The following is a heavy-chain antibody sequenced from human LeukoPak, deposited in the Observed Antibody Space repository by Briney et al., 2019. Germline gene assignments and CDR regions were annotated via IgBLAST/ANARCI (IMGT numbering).Heavy chain of an antibody. CDR3: AKVGGSSGWYEVGYYFDY. D-gene: IGHD6-19*01. Sequence: PGGSLRLSCAASGFTFDDYAMHWVRQAPGKGLEWVSGISWKSGSIGYADSVKGRFTISRDNAKNSLYLQMNSLRAEDTALYYCAKVGGSSGWYEVGYYFDYWGQGTLVTVSS. CDR2: ISWKSGSI. J-gene: IGHJ4*02. CDR1: GFTFDDYA. V-gene: IGHV3-9*01.